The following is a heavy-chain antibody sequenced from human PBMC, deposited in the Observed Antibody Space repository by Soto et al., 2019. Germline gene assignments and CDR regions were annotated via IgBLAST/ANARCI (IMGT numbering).Heavy chain of an antibody. D-gene: IGHD2-21*02. CDR1: GYSFTSYW. CDR3: GRVTHHYFSAYGVDV. Sequence: GESLKIACNGSGYSFTSYWISWVRQMPGIALEWIVSIPPTDSYTNYSLPFHGHVTITAHKPISTAFLQWSSPRADDTAVYYCGRVTHHYFSAYGVDVWGQGTTVTVSS. V-gene: IGHV5-10-1*01. J-gene: IGHJ6*02. CDR2: IPPTDSYT.